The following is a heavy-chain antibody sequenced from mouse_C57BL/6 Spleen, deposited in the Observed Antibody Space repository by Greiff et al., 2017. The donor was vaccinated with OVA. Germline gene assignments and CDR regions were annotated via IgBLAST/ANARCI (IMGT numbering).Heavy chain of an antibody. Sequence: QVQLKESGPELVKPGASVKISCKASGYAFSSSWMNWVKQRPGKGLEWIGRIYPGDGDTNYNGKFKGKATLTADKSSSTAYMQLSSLTSEDSAVYFCARYWEGYYFDYWGQGTTLTVSS. CDR1: GYAFSSSW. CDR3: ARYWEGYYFDY. V-gene: IGHV1-82*01. D-gene: IGHD4-1*01. CDR2: IYPGDGDT. J-gene: IGHJ2*01.